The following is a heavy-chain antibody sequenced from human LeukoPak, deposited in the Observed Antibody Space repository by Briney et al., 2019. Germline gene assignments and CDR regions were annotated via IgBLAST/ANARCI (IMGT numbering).Heavy chain of an antibody. D-gene: IGHD4-23*01. V-gene: IGHV1-69*13. CDR2: IIPIFGTA. CDR1: GGTFSSYA. J-gene: IGHJ2*01. CDR3: ASPDYGGNSDWYFDL. Sequence: SVKVSCKASGGTFSSYAISWVRPAPGQGLEWMGGIIPIFGTANYAQKFQGRVTITADESTSTAYMELSSLRSEDTAVYYCASPDYGGNSDWYFDLWGRGTLVTVSS.